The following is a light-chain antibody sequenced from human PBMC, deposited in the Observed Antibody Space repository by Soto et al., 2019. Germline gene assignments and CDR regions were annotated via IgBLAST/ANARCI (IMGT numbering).Light chain of an antibody. CDR2: GAS. J-gene: IGKJ2*01. CDR1: KSISSSY. Sequence: IVLTQSPGTLSLSPGERATLSCRASKSISSSYLAWYQQKPGQTPRLLIYGASTRATGIPDRFGASGSGTDFTLTISRLEPEDFAVYYCQQFAGAPRTFGQGTKLEIK. V-gene: IGKV3-20*01. CDR3: QQFAGAPRT.